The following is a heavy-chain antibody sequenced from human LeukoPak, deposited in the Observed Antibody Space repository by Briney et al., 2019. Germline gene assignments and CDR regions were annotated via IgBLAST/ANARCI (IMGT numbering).Heavy chain of an antibody. Sequence: PSETLSLTCAVYGGSFSGYYWSWIRQPPGKGLEWIGEINHSGSTNYNPSLKSRVTISVDTSKNQFSLKLSSVTAADMAVYYCARGLDYYGSGSQGYYFDYWGQGTLVTVSS. CDR2: INHSGST. J-gene: IGHJ4*02. D-gene: IGHD3-10*01. CDR1: GGSFSGYY. CDR3: ARGLDYYGSGSQGYYFDY. V-gene: IGHV4-34*01.